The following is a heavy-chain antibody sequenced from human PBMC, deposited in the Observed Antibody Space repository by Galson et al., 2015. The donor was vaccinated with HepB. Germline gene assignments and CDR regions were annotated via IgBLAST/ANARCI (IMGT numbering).Heavy chain of an antibody. J-gene: IGHJ4*02. Sequence: ETLSLTCTVSGGSVSSGSYYWSWIRQPPGKGLEWIGYIYYSGSTNYNPSLKSRVTISVDTSKNQFSLKLSSVTAADTAVYYCARVPIAVAIDYWGQGTLVTVSS. CDR3: ARVPIAVAIDY. D-gene: IGHD6-19*01. V-gene: IGHV4-61*01. CDR2: IYYSGST. CDR1: GGSVSSGSYY.